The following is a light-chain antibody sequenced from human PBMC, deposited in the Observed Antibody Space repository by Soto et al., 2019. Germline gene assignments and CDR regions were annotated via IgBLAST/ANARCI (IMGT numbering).Light chain of an antibody. CDR1: SGSVSTSYY. CDR3: VLYMGSGVWV. CDR2: STS. V-gene: IGLV8-61*01. J-gene: IGLJ3*02. Sequence: QTVVTQEPSFSVSPGGTVTLTCGLSSGSVSTSYYPTWYQQTPGQAPRTLIYSTSTRSSGVPDRFSGSILGNKAALTITGAQADDESHYYCVLYMGSGVWVFGGGTKLTV.